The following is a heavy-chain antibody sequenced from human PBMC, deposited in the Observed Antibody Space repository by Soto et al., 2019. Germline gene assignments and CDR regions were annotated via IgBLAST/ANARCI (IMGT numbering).Heavy chain of an antibody. CDR3: ASSGGPAAVFDY. D-gene: IGHD6-13*01. CDR1: GGSISSYY. J-gene: IGHJ4*02. CDR2: IYYSGST. V-gene: IGHV4-59*01. Sequence: SETLSLSCTVSGGSISSYYWSWIRQPPGKGLEWIGYIYYSGSTNYNPSLKSRVTISVDTSKNQFSLKLSSVTAADTAVYYCASSGGPAAVFDYWGQGTLVTVSS.